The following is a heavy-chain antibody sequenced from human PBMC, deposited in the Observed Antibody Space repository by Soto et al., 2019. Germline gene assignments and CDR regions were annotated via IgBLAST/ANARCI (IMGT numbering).Heavy chain of an antibody. J-gene: IGHJ4*02. D-gene: IGHD1-26*01. Sequence: GGSLRLSCAASGSTFSSYWMHWVRQAPGKGLVWVSRINNGGSSTTYADSVEGRFTISRDNAKNTLYLQMNSLRAEDTAVYYCARGASGSPLHFDSWGQGTLVTVSS. CDR1: GSTFSSYW. CDR2: INNGGSST. CDR3: ARGASGSPLHFDS. V-gene: IGHV3-74*01.